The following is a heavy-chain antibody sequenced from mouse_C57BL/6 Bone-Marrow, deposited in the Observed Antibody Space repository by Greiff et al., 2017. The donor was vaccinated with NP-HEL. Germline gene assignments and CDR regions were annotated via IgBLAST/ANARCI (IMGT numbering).Heavy chain of an antibody. Sequence: VKLMESGPGLVAPSQSLSITCTVSGFSLTSYAISWVRQPPGKGLEWLGVIWTGGGTNYNSALKSRLSISKDNSKSQVFLKMNSRQTDDTARYYCARSSTTVVVHWYFEVWGTGTTVTVSS. CDR2: IWTGGGT. J-gene: IGHJ1*03. V-gene: IGHV2-9-1*01. D-gene: IGHD1-1*01. CDR3: ARSSTTVVVHWYFEV. CDR1: GFSLTSYA.